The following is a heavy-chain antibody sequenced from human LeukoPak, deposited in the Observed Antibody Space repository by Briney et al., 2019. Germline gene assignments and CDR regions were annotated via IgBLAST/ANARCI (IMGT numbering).Heavy chain of an antibody. V-gene: IGHV1-24*01. CDR3: ATDRNLGYYDSSGYPS. CDR1: GYTLTELS. Sequence: ASVKVSCKVSGYTLTELSMHWVRQAPGKGLEWMGGFDPEDGETIYAQKFQGRVTMTEDTSTDTAYMELSSLRSEDTAVYYCATDRNLGYYDSSGYPSWGQGTLVTVSS. D-gene: IGHD3-22*01. CDR2: FDPEDGET. J-gene: IGHJ5*02.